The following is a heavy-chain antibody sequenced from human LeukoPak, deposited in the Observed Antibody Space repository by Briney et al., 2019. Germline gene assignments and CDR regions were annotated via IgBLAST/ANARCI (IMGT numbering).Heavy chain of an antibody. CDR1: GYTFTGYY. Sequence: ASVKVSCKASGYTFTGYYTHWVRQAPGQGLEWMGWINPNSGGTNYAQKFQGRVTMTEDTSTDTAYMELSSLRAEDTAVYYCATDPRMVRGFRHTTHFNWFDPWGQGTLFTVSP. D-gene: IGHD3-10*01. V-gene: IGHV1-2*02. J-gene: IGHJ5*02. CDR2: INPNSGGT. CDR3: ATDPRMVRGFRHTTHFNWFDP.